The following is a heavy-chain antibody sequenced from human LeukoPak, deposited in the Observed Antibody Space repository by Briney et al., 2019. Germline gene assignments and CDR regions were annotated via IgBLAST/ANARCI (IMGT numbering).Heavy chain of an antibody. V-gene: IGHV3-48*03. CDR1: QFTFRNYE. J-gene: IGHJ4*02. Sequence: GGSLRLTCTTSQFTFRNYEVNWVRQAPGKGLEWISFTGSSTIQYADSVTGRFTISRDNAKNSLYLQMNSLRVEDTAVYYCASSKWFYFDSWGQGTLVTVSS. CDR3: ASSKWFYFDS. D-gene: IGHD3-22*01. CDR2: TGSSTI.